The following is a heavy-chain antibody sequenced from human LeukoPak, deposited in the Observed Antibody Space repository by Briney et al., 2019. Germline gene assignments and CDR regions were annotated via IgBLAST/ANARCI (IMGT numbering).Heavy chain of an antibody. V-gene: IGHV4-59*01. CDR3: ARAKTHAFDI. CDR1: GGSISNNY. J-gene: IGHJ3*02. Sequence: SETLSLTCTVSGGSISNNYWSWNRQPPGKGLEWIGFIYYSGSTNYNPSLKSRVTISIDTSKNQFSLKLSSVTAADTAVYYCARAKTHAFDIWGQGTMVTVSS. CDR2: IYYSGST.